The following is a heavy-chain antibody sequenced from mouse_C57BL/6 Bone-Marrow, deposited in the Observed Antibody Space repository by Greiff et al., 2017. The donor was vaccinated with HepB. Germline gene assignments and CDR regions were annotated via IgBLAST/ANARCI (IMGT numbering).Heavy chain of an antibody. D-gene: IGHD1-1*01. CDR2: IYPGNSDT. CDR3: TLITTVVAPFDY. V-gene: IGHV1-5*01. Sequence: EVQGVESGTVLARPGASVKMSCKTSGYTFTSYWMHWVKQRPGQGLEWIGAIYPGNSDTSYNQKFKGKAKLTAVTSASTAYMELSSLTNEDSAVYYCTLITTVVAPFDYWGQGTTLTVSS. CDR1: GYTFTSYW. J-gene: IGHJ2*01.